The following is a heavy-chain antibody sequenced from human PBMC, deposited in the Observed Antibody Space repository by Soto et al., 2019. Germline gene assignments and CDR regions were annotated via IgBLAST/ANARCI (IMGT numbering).Heavy chain of an antibody. CDR3: ARETGTGRYFDY. J-gene: IGHJ4*02. CDR1: GFTFSSYA. V-gene: IGHV3-30-3*01. CDR2: ISYDGSNK. Sequence: LRLSCAASGFTFSSYAMHWVRQAPGKGLEWVAVISYDGSNKYYADSVKGRFTISRDNSKNTLYLQMNSLRAEDTAVYYCARETGTGRYFDYWGQVTLVTFAS. D-gene: IGHD1-1*01.